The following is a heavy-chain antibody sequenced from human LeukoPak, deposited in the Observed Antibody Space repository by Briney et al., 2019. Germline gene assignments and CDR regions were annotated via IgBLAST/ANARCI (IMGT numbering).Heavy chain of an antibody. CDR1: GGSFSGYY. Sequence: SETLSLTCAVSGGSFSGYYWNWIRQPPGKGLGWIGEITHSGGIIYNPSLESRATISVDTSKNQFSLNLNSVTAADTAVYYCARLTGYYTSYNYYGMDVWGQGTTVTVSS. CDR3: ARLTGYYTSYNYYGMDV. CDR2: ITHSGGI. J-gene: IGHJ6*02. V-gene: IGHV4-34*01. D-gene: IGHD3-9*01.